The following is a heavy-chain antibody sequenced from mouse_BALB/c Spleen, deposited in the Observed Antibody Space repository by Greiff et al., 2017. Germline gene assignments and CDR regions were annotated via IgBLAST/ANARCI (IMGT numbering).Heavy chain of an antibody. D-gene: IGHD1-1*01. CDR1: GFTFSSYA. J-gene: IGHJ1*01. Sequence: DVHLVESGGGLVKPGGSLKLSCAASGFTFSSYAMSWVRQTPEKRLEWVASISSGGSTYYPDSVKGRFTISRDNARNILYLQMSSLRSEDTAMYYCARPYYGSSYDWYFDVWGAGTTVTVSS. CDR3: ARPYYGSSYDWYFDV. CDR2: ISSGGST. V-gene: IGHV5-6-5*01.